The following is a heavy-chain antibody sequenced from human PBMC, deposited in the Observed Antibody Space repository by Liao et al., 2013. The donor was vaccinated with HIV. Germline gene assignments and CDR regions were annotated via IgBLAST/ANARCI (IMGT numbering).Heavy chain of an antibody. CDR2: IYSSGST. CDR1: GGSLSSGGYY. V-gene: IGHV4-61*02. D-gene: IGHD2-21*01. J-gene: IGHJ4*02. CDR3: TTAFKVGIFDH. Sequence: QVQLQESGPGLVKPSQTLSLTCTVSGGSLSSGGYYWSWIRQPAGKGLEWIGRIYSSGSTNYNPSLKSRVTISLDTSKHQFSLRLSSVTATDTAVYYCTTAFKVGIFDHWGQGILVTVAS.